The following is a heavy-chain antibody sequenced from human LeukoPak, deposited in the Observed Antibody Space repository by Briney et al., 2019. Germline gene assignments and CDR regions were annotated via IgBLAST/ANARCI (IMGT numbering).Heavy chain of an antibody. V-gene: IGHV4-39*07. Sequence: SETLSLTCTVSGGSISSSSYYWGWIRQPPGKGLEWIGSIYYSGSTYYNPSLKSRVTISVDTSKNQFSLKLSSVTAADTAVYYCARVLRSRDGNWFDPWGQGTLVTVSS. J-gene: IGHJ5*02. CDR3: ARVLRSRDGNWFDP. D-gene: IGHD2-15*01. CDR2: IYYSGST. CDR1: GGSISSSSYY.